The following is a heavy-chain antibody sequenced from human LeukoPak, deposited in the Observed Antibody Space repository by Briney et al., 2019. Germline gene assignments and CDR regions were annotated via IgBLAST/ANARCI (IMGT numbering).Heavy chain of an antibody. CDR3: AAGVGYTYGLSLGATALISDI. CDR2: IVVGTGKK. Sequence: SVKVSCNASGFTCSGCAKQWRRQARGQRLEWIGWIVVGTGKKAYAQRFQERVTITTDRTTRTAYMELSSLRSEDTAVYYCAAGVGYTYGLSLGATALISDIWGQGTKVTVSA. J-gene: IGHJ3*02. CDR1: GFTCSGCA. V-gene: IGHV1-58*02. D-gene: IGHD5-18*01.